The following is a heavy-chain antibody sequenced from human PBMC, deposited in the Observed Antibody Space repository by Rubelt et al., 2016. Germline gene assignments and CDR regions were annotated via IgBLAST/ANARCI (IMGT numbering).Heavy chain of an antibody. D-gene: IGHD6-19*01. CDR2: INHSGGT. J-gene: IGHJ4*02. V-gene: IGHV4-34*01. CDR3: ASNGRYSSFDY. Sequence: QVQLQQWGAGLLKPSETLSLTCAVYGGSFSGYYWSWIRQPPGKGLEWIGEINHSGGTNYNPSLKMRVTISVDTSKNQFSLKLSSVTAADTAVYYCASNGRYSSFDYWGQGTLVTVSS. CDR1: GGSFSGYY.